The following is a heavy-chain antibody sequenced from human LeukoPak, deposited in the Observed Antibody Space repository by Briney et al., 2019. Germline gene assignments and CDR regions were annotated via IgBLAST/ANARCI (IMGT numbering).Heavy chain of an antibody. J-gene: IGHJ1*01. CDR3: ARHGAPLGGKARLDFQH. Sequence: SETLSLTCTVSGGSISSYYWSWIRQPPGKGLEWIGYIYYSGSTTYNPSLKSRVTISVDTSKNQFSLKLSSVTAADTAVYYCARHGAPLGGKARLDFQHWGRGTLVTVSS. V-gene: IGHV4-59*08. D-gene: IGHD4-23*01. CDR2: IYYSGST. CDR1: GGSISSYY.